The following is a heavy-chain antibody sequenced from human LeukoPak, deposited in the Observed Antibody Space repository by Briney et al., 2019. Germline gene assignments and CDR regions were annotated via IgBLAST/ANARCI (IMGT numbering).Heavy chain of an antibody. Sequence: SETLSLTCAVYGGSFSGYYWSWIRQPPGKGLEWIGEINHSGSTNYNPSLKSRVTISVDTSKNQFSLKLSSVTAADTAVYYCAREVVRGVIITQNVIDYWGQGTLVTVSS. CDR2: INHSGST. V-gene: IGHV4-34*01. J-gene: IGHJ4*02. CDR1: GGSFSGYY. CDR3: AREVVRGVIITQNVIDY. D-gene: IGHD3-10*01.